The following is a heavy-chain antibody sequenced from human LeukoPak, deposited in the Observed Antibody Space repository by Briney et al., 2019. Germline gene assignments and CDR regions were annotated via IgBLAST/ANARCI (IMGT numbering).Heavy chain of an antibody. V-gene: IGHV3-23*01. D-gene: IGHD2-2*01. CDR1: GFTFSSYA. CDR3: AKTQLDLYEPTDY. Sequence: GGSLRLSCAASGFTFSSYAMSWVRQAPGKGLEWVSAISGSGGSTYYADSVKGRFTISRDNSKNTLYLQMNNLRAEDTAVYYCAKTQLDLYEPTDYWGQGTLVTVSS. J-gene: IGHJ4*02. CDR2: ISGSGGST.